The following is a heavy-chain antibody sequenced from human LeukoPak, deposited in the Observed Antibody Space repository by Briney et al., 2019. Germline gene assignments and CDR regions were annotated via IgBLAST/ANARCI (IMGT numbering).Heavy chain of an antibody. J-gene: IGHJ4*02. CDR3: ARGAEDSSGWYYFDY. CDR1: GGTFSSYT. V-gene: IGHV1-69*02. D-gene: IGHD6-19*01. Sequence: GSSVKVSCKASGGTFSSYTISWVRQAPGQGLERMGRIIPILGIANYAQKFQGRVTITADKSTSTAYMELSSLRSEDTAVYYCARGAEDSSGWYYFDYWGQGTLVTVSS. CDR2: IIPILGIA.